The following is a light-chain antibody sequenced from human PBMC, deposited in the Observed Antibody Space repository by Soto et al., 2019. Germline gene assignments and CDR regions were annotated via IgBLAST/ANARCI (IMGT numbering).Light chain of an antibody. Sequence: EIVLTQSPGTLSLSPGERATLSCRASQSVSSTYLVWYQQKPGQAPRLLIYGASSRATGIPDRFSGSGSGTDFTLTISRLEPEDFAVYYCQQYGSSPRLTFGGGTKVDNK. CDR1: QSVSSTY. CDR3: QQYGSSPRLT. J-gene: IGKJ4*01. CDR2: GAS. V-gene: IGKV3-20*01.